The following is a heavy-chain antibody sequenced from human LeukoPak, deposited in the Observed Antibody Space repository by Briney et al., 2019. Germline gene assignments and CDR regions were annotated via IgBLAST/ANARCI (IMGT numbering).Heavy chain of an antibody. CDR2: IYSGAGT. CDR1: GFTVSGNY. J-gene: IGHJ4*02. D-gene: IGHD6-19*01. V-gene: IGHV3-53*01. CDR3: ARGYNNGWFFFDY. Sequence: GRSLRLSCAASGFTVSGNYMSWVRQAPGKGLEWVSLIYSGAGTYYADSVKGRFTISRDISKNTLYLQMNSLRAEDTAVYYCARGYNNGWFFFDYWGQGTLVTVSS.